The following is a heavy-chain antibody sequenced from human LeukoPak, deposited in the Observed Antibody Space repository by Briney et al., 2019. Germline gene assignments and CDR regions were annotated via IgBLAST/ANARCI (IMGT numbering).Heavy chain of an antibody. V-gene: IGHV3-23*01. J-gene: IGHJ4*02. Sequence: GGSLRLSCAASGFTFSSYAMSWVRQAPGKGLEWVSIISDNGDYTYYADSVKGRFTISIDNSKNTLYLQMNSLRAEDTAVYYCAKGTPRDGYNSGYFDYWGQGTLVTVSS. CDR1: GFTFSSYA. D-gene: IGHD5-24*01. CDR2: ISDNGDYT. CDR3: AKGTPRDGYNSGYFDY.